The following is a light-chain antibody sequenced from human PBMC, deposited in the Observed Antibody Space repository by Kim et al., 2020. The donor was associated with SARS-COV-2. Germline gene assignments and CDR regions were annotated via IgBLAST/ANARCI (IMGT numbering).Light chain of an antibody. V-gene: IGKV1-33*01. CDR2: DAS. CDR1: QDISNY. J-gene: IGKJ2*01. Sequence: DIQMTQSPSSLSASVGDRVTITCQASQDISNYLNWYQQKPGKAPKHLIYDASNLETGVPSRFSGSGSGTDFTFTISSLQPEDIATYYCQQYDNLYTFGQGTKVEI. CDR3: QQYDNLYT.